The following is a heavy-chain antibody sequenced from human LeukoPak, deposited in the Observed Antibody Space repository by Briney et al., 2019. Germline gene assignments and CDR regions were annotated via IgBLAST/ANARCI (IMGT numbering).Heavy chain of an antibody. J-gene: IGHJ1*01. Sequence: GGSLRLSCTASGLTFSNYAMTLFRQAPGKGLKWVSGISGSGGSTYYADSVKGRFTISRDNSKNTLYLQVNSLRAEDTAVYYCAKVPNFGLFRAGVFLQHWGQGTLVTVSS. CDR3: AKVPNFGLFRAGVFLQH. D-gene: IGHD3-10*01. CDR1: GLTFSNYA. V-gene: IGHV3-23*01. CDR2: ISGSGGST.